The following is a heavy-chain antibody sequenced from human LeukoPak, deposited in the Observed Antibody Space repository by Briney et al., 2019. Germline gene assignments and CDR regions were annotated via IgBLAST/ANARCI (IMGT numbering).Heavy chain of an antibody. CDR1: GFTLSGYW. J-gene: IGHJ5*02. D-gene: IGHD1-1*01. V-gene: IGHV3-7*03. Sequence: GGSLRLSCAASGFTLSGYWMSWVRQAPGKGLEWVANIRQDGSETYYVDSVKGRFTISRDNAKNLVYLQMNRLRAEDTAVYYCARISYNWSGSENWWNPWGQGILVTVSS. CDR3: ARISYNWSGSENWWNP. CDR2: IRQDGSET.